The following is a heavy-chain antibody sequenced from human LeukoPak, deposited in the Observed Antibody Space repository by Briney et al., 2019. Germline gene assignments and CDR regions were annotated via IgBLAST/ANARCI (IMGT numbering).Heavy chain of an antibody. Sequence: SVKVSCKASGGTFSSYAISWVRQAPGQGLEWMGRIIPTFGTANYAQKFQGRVTITTDESTSTAYMELSSLRSEDTAVYYCARELYPYGDYGDEEWYFDYWGKGTLVTVSS. V-gene: IGHV1-69*05. CDR2: IIPTFGTA. D-gene: IGHD4-17*01. CDR1: GGTFSSYA. J-gene: IGHJ4*02. CDR3: ARELYPYGDYGDEEWYFDY.